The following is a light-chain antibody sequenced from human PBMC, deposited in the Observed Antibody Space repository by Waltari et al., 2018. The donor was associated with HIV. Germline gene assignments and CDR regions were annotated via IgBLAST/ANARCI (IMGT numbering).Light chain of an antibody. CDR1: QSISNW. CDR2: KAS. V-gene: IGKV1-5*03. J-gene: IGKJ4*01. CDR3: QQYSSDPLT. Sequence: DIQMTQSLSTVSASVGDKIIITCRASQSISNWLAWFQQKPVKAPKLLIYKASNLESGVPSRFSGSGSGTEFTLTINSLQPDDVATYFCQQYSSDPLTFGRGTLVQVK.